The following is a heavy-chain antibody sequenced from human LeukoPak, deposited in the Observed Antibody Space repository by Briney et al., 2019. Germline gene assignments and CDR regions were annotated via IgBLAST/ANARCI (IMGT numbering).Heavy chain of an antibody. CDR1: GGTFDNSA. D-gene: IGHD1-1*01. J-gene: IGHJ6*02. CDR3: AREKMEVGYYGLDV. V-gene: IGHV1-69*04. Sequence: ASVKVSCKASGGTFDNSAINWVRQAPGQGLEWMGRIIPILNIPNYAQKLQGRVTIAADKSTSTAHMELSSLRSDDTAVYYCAREKMEVGYYGLDVWGQGTTVTVSS. CDR2: IIPILNIP.